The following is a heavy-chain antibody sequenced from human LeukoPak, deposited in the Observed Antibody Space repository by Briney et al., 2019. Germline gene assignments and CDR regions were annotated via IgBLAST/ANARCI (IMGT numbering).Heavy chain of an antibody. J-gene: IGHJ4*02. V-gene: IGHV4-4*02. CDR3: ARDLWSYQDFDY. CDR1: GGSISSSNW. D-gene: IGHD2-2*01. CDR2: IYHSGST. Sequence: SETLSLTCAVSGGSISSSNWWSWVRQPPGKVLEWIGEIYHSGSTNYNPSLKSRVTISVDKSKNQFSLKLSSVTAADTAVYYCARDLWSYQDFDYWGQGTLVTVSS.